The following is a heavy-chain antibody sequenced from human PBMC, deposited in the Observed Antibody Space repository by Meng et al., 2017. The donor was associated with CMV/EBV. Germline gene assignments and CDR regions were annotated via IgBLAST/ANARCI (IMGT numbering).Heavy chain of an antibody. CDR1: GGSFSGYS. Sequence: SGTLSLTCAVYGGSFSGYSWTWIRQSPAKGLEWIGNIKDTGTTNYNPSLKSRVSILVDTSKNQFSLKLKSVTGADTAIYYCARGAPGYWGQGTLVTSPQ. J-gene: IGHJ4*02. V-gene: IGHV4-34*01. CDR2: IKDTGTT. CDR3: ARGAPGY.